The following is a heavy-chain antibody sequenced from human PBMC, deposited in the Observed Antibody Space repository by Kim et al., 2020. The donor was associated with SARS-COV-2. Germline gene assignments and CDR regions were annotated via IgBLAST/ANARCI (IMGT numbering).Heavy chain of an antibody. D-gene: IGHD3-22*01. J-gene: IGHJ4*02. Sequence: NPSLKSRVNMSVDTSKNQFSLKLSSVTAAETAVYYCARHYYDSSGSPFDSWGQGTLVTVSS. CDR3: ARHYYDSSGSPFDS. V-gene: IGHV4-39*01.